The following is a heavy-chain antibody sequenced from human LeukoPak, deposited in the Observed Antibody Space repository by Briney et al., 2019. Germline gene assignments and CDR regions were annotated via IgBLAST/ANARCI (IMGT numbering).Heavy chain of an antibody. J-gene: IGHJ4*02. D-gene: IGHD2-15*01. V-gene: IGHV3-7*01. Sequence: GGSLRLSCAASGFTISSYCMSWVRQAPGDGLERVANIKKDGSERNYLDSVNGRFTISRDNAKNSLYLQMNSLRAEDTAVYYCARLRDYCSGGSCYYFAYWGQETLVPVSS. CDR1: GFTISSYC. CDR3: ARLRDYCSGGSCYYFAY. CDR2: IKKDGSER.